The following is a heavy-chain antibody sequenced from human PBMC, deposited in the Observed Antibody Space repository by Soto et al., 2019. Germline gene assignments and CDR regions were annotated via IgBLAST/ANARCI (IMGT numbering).Heavy chain of an antibody. D-gene: IGHD6-19*01. CDR1: GGSISSGNW. CDR2: IYHSGNT. J-gene: IGHJ4*02. V-gene: IGHV4-4*02. Sequence: QVQLQESGPGLVEPSGTLSLTCAVSGGSISSGNWWSWVRQPPGKGLEWIAEIYHSGNTNYNPSLKSRATTSMDKSKNQFSLKLNAVTAADTASYYCARALRGGYGSGWQPGYWGQGTLVTVSS. CDR3: ARALRGGYGSGWQPGY.